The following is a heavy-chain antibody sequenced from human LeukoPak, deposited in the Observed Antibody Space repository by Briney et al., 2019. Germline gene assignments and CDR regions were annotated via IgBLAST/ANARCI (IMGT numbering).Heavy chain of an antibody. CDR1: GGSFSGYY. Sequence: PSETLSLTCAVYGGSFSGYYWSWIRQPPGKGLEWIGEINHSGSTNYNPSLKSRVTISEDTSKNQFSLKLSSVTAADTAVYYCARTGYCSSTSCLPFDYWGQGTLVTVSS. CDR2: INHSGST. CDR3: ARTGYCSSTSCLPFDY. D-gene: IGHD2-2*01. V-gene: IGHV4-34*01. J-gene: IGHJ4*02.